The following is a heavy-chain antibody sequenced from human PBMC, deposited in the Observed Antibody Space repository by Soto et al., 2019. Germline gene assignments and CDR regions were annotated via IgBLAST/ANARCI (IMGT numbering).Heavy chain of an antibody. CDR1: GFTLSSYC. Sequence: EVQLEESGGDLVQPGGSLRVSCSASGFTLSSYCMTWVRQAPGKGLEWVANINRDGSKQSYLDSVRGRFTISRDNVRQSLYLQMNSLRADDTALYYCARDVSPGTSSLYLDAFDIWGQGTMVTVSS. J-gene: IGHJ3*02. CDR2: INRDGSKQ. D-gene: IGHD6-13*01. CDR3: ARDVSPGTSSLYLDAFDI. V-gene: IGHV3-7*05.